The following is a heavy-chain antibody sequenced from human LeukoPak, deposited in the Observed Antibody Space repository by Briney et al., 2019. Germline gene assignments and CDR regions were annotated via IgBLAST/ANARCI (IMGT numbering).Heavy chain of an antibody. Sequence: GGSLRLSCAASGFAFSSYAMSWVRQAPGKGLEWVANIKQDGSEKYYVDSVKGRFTISRDNAKNSLYLQMNSLRAEDTAVYYCASDLAVSIYFDYWGRGTLVTVSS. CDR3: ASDLAVSIYFDY. J-gene: IGHJ4*02. CDR1: GFAFSSYA. D-gene: IGHD3-16*01. CDR2: IKQDGSEK. V-gene: IGHV3-7*01.